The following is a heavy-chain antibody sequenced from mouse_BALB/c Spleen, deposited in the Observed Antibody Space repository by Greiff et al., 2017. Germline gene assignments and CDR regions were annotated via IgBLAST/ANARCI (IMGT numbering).Heavy chain of an antibody. D-gene: IGHD2-10*01. CDR3: TRGAYYGNYGYFDV. CDR2: IRLKSNNYAT. Sequence: EVKVVESGGGLVQPGGSMKLSCVASGFTFSNYWMNWVRQSPEKGLEWVAEIRLKSNNYATHYAESVKGRFTISRDDSKSSVYLQMNNLRAEDTGSYYCTRGAYYGNYGYFDVWGAGTTVTVSS. V-gene: IGHV6-6*02. CDR1: GFTFSNYW. J-gene: IGHJ1*01.